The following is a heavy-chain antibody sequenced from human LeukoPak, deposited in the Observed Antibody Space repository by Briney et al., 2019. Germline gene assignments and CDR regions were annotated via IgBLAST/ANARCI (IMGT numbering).Heavy chain of an antibody. CDR2: VSKHGSEK. CDR3: ARPYYYSSGSFPY. Sequence: PVGSLRLSCAASGFTFSNYWMSWVRQAPGEGLEWGASVSKHGSEKEYVDSVKGRFTISRDNAKNSLYLQMNRLRAEDTAVYFCARPYYYSSGSFPYWGKGILVTVSS. D-gene: IGHD3-10*01. CDR1: GFTFSNYW. J-gene: IGHJ4*02. V-gene: IGHV3-7*01.